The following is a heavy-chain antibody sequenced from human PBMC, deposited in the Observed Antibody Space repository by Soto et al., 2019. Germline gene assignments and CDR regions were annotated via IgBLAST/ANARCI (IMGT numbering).Heavy chain of an antibody. CDR3: ARSMHYSDGSNYSPFDY. Sequence: SETLSLTCTVSGGSIGSGGDYWSWIRQPPGKGLEWIGEINHSGSTNYNPSLKSRVTISVDTSKNQFSLRLSSVTAADTAVYYCARSMHYSDGSNYSPFDYWGQGTLVTVSS. V-gene: IGHV4-39*07. CDR1: GGSIGSGGDY. D-gene: IGHD3-22*01. CDR2: INHSGST. J-gene: IGHJ4*02.